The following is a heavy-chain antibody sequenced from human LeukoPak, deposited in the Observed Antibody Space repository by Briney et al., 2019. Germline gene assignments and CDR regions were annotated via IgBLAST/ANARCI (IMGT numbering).Heavy chain of an antibody. J-gene: IGHJ4*02. D-gene: IGHD3-10*01. V-gene: IGHV3-30*14. Sequence: PGRSLRLSCAASGFTFSSYAMHWVRQAPGKGLEWVAVISYDGSNKYYADSVKGRFTISRDNSKNTLYLQMNSLRAEDTAVYYCASQGFPEADDEFAGPGRDYWGQGTLVTVSS. CDR1: GFTFSSYA. CDR3: ASQGFPEADDEFAGPGRDY. CDR2: ISYDGSNK.